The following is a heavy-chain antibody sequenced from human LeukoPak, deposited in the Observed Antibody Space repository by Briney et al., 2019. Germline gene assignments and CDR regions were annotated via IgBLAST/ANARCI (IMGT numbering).Heavy chain of an antibody. CDR3: ARGRSGSYPPGIY. CDR2: MWDDKSNK. Sequence: GRSLRLSCAASGFTFSSYDMHWVRQAPGKGLERVAVMWDDKSNKYYADSVKGRFTISRDSSKNTLYLQMNNLGAEDTAIYYCARGRSGSYPPGIYWGQGTLVTVSS. D-gene: IGHD1-26*01. J-gene: IGHJ4*02. V-gene: IGHV3-33*01. CDR1: GFTFSSYD.